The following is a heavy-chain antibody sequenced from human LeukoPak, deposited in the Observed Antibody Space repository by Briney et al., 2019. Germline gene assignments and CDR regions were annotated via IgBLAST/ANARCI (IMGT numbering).Heavy chain of an antibody. J-gene: IGHJ4*01. CDR1: DGSASSSFYS. CDR3: ASATTYSIDD. V-gene: IGHV4-39*01. Sequence: PSETLSLTCNVSDGSASSSFYSWGWIRQPPGKGLEWIGSMYYSGSAHYNLSLKSRVTMSVDTSKNQFSLKLSSVTAADTAIYFCASATTYSIDDWGQGTLVTVSS. D-gene: IGHD5-12*01. CDR2: MYYSGSA.